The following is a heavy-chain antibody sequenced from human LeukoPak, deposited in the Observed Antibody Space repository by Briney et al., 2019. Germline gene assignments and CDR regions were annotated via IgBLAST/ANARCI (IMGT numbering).Heavy chain of an antibody. V-gene: IGHV4-34*01. CDR2: INHSGNT. CDR1: GGSFSGYY. CDR3: ARGRYSSSWYNWFDP. Sequence: PSETLSLTCAVYGGSFSGYYWSWIRQPPGKGLEWIGEINHSGNTNYNPSLKSRVTISVDTSKNQFARKLSSVTAADTAVYYCARGRYSSSWYNWFDPWGQGTLVTVSS. D-gene: IGHD6-13*01. J-gene: IGHJ5*02.